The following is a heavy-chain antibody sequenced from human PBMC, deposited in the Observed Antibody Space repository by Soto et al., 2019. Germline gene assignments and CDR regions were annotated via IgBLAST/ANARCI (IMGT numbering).Heavy chain of an antibody. V-gene: IGHV3-30*03. CDR1: GFTFSSYG. CDR2: ISYDGSNK. Sequence: GGSLRLSCAASGFTFSSYGMHWVRQAPGKGLEWVAVISYDGSNKYYADSVKGRFTISRDNSKNTLYLQMNSLRAEDTAVYYCAGGVMITFGGVIVNVGPFDYWGQGTLVTVSS. D-gene: IGHD3-16*02. CDR3: AGGVMITFGGVIVNVGPFDY. J-gene: IGHJ4*02.